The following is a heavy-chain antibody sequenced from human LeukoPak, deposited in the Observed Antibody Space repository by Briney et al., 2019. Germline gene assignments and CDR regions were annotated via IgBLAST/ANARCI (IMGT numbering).Heavy chain of an antibody. D-gene: IGHD2-15*01. CDR2: IRYDGVNQ. J-gene: IGHJ5*02. V-gene: IGHV3-30*02. CDR1: GFTFRTYG. Sequence: PGGSLRLSCTASGFTFRTYGMHWVRQAPGKGLEWVGFIRYDGVNQYYVDSVKGRFTISRDNSKNTLFLQMNSLTTEDTGLYYCAKDESREDIVLPVAFNWFDPWGQGTLVIVSS. CDR3: AKDESREDIVLPVAFNWFDP.